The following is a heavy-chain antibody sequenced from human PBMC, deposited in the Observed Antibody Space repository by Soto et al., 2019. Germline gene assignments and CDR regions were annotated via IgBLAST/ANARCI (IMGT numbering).Heavy chain of an antibody. D-gene: IGHD4-17*01. CDR3: ARDTGDGHFDY. CDR2: IYSGGST. J-gene: IGHJ4*02. CDR1: GFTVSSNY. V-gene: IGHV3-66*01. Sequence: EVQLVESGGGLVQPGGSLRLSCAASGFTVSSNYRSWVRQAPGKGLEWVSVIYSGGSTYYADSVKGRFTISRDNSKTTLYLQMNSLRAEDTAVYYCARDTGDGHFDYWGQGTLVTVSS.